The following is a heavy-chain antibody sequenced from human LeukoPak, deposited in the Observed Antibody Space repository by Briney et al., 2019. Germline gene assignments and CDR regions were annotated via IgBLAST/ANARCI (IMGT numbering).Heavy chain of an antibody. CDR3: AKAVTGTTKNGY. D-gene: IGHD1-7*01. V-gene: IGHV3-23*01. J-gene: IGHJ4*02. CDR2: ISGSGGST. CDR1: GFTFSSYA. Sequence: GGSLRLSCAASGFTFSSYAMSWVRQAPGQGLEWVSAISGSGGSTYYADSVKGRFTISRDNSKNTLYLQMNSLRAEDTAVYYCAKAVTGTTKNGYWGQGTLVTVSS.